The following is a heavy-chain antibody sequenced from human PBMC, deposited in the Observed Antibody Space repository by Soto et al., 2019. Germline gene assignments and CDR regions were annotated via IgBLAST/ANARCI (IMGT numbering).Heavy chain of an antibody. J-gene: IGHJ4*02. Sequence: GASVKVSCKASGYTFTSYGISWVRQAPGQGLEWMGWISAYNGNTNYAQKLQGRVTMTTGTSTSTAYMELRSLGSDDTAVYYCAREIRAAQLYYFDYWGQGALVTVSS. D-gene: IGHD2-15*01. CDR2: ISAYNGNT. V-gene: IGHV1-18*01. CDR3: AREIRAAQLYYFDY. CDR1: GYTFTSYG.